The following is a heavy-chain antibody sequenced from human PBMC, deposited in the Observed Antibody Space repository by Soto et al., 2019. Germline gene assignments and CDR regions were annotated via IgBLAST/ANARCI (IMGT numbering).Heavy chain of an antibody. V-gene: IGHV4-39*01. CDR1: GGSISSSSYY. CDR2: IYYSGST. J-gene: IGHJ4*02. D-gene: IGHD6-19*01. Sequence: SETLSLTCTVSGGSISSSSYYWGWIRQPPGKGLEWIGSIYYSGSTYYNPSLKSRVTISVDTSKNQFSLKLSSVTAADTAVYYCARATSQWLVRYWGQGTLVTVSS. CDR3: ARATSQWLVRY.